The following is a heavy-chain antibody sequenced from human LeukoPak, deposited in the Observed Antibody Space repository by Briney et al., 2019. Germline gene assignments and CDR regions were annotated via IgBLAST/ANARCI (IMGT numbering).Heavy chain of an antibody. CDR3: ARDLVSGYSYGLPAY. V-gene: IGHV3-30-3*01. CDR2: ISYDGSNK. CDR1: GFTFSSYA. D-gene: IGHD5-18*01. Sequence: PGRSLRLSCAASGFTFSSYAMHLVRQAPGKGLEWVEVISYDGSNKYYADSVKGRFTISRDNSKNTLYLQMNSLRAEDTAVYYCARDLVSGYSYGLPAYWGQGTLVTVSS. J-gene: IGHJ4*02.